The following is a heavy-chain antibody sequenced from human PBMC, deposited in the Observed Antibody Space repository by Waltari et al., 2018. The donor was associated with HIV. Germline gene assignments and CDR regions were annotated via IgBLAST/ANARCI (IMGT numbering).Heavy chain of an antibody. J-gene: IGHJ6*02. D-gene: IGHD3-16*01. V-gene: IGHV4-39*07. CDR2: VYYSGGA. Sequence: MQLQESGPRLVKPSETLSLKCTVSGGPRSSSRNYWGWIRQSPGKGLEWIGNVYYSGGANCNPSFQSRATISVDTSKNNFSLRLAYMTAADTAVYYCARDERCDHAIYVGPNYNYRMDIWSPGTMVIFSS. CDR3: ARDERCDHAIYVGPNYNYRMDI. CDR1: GGPRSSSRNY.